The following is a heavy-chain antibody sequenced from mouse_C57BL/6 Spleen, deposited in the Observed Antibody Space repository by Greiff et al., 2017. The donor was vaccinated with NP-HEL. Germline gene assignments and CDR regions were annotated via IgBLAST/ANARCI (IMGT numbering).Heavy chain of an antibody. V-gene: IGHV1-39*01. CDR2: INPNYGTT. J-gene: IGHJ4*01. CDR3: ARNSYGSSYEDAMDY. Sequence: QFQQSGPELVKPGASVKISCKASGYSFTDYNMNWVKQSNGKSLEWIGVINPNYGTTSYNQKFKGKATLTVDQSASTADMQINSMTSEDSAVYYCARNSYGSSYEDAMDYWGQGTSVTVSS. D-gene: IGHD1-1*01. CDR1: GYSFTDYN.